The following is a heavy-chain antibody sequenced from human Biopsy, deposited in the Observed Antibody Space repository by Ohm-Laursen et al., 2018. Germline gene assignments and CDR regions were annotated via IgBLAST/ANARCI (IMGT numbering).Heavy chain of an antibody. CDR3: ARVRGSGFFALDI. V-gene: IGHV4-59*02. Sequence: SETLSLTCGVSGGSVRAYYWSWIRQTSGTGLACIGHIFDDGTTNYSSSPSLQGRVTLSIDTSENPFSLPLISLTRADTAVYYCARVRGSGFFALDIWGRGTTVSVSS. CDR2: IFDDGTT. CDR1: GGSVRAYY. D-gene: IGHD3-3*01. J-gene: IGHJ3*02.